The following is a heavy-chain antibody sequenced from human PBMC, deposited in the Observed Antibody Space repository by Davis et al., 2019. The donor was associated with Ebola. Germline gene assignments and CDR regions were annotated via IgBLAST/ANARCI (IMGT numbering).Heavy chain of an antibody. V-gene: IGHV5-51*01. CDR3: ARQESLYGWSDY. Sequence: GGSLRLSCKGSGYGFADYWIAWVRQTPGKGLEWMGIIYAGDSDSRYSPSFKGQVTISVDRSITTTYLQWRSLRASDTAIYYCARQESLYGWSDYWGQGTLVTVSS. J-gene: IGHJ4*02. CDR1: GYGFADYW. D-gene: IGHD6-19*01. CDR2: IYAGDSDS.